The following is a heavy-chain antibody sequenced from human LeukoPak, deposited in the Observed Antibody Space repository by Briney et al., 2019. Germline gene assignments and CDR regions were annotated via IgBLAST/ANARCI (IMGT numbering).Heavy chain of an antibody. CDR2: IRYDGGNM. CDR1: GFIFSTYE. CDR3: SKENVNTAMIGEGFDF. V-gene: IGHV3-30*02. Sequence: GGSLRLSCAASGFIFSTYEMNWVRQAPGKGLEWVAFIRYDGGNMYYADSVKGRFTISRDNSKNTLYLQMNSLRAEDTAVYYCSKENVNTAMIGEGFDFWGQGTLVTVSS. J-gene: IGHJ4*02. D-gene: IGHD5-18*01.